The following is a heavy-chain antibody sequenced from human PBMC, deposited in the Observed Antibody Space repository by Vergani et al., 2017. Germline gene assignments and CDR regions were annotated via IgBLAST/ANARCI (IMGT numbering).Heavy chain of an antibody. D-gene: IGHD1-14*01. Sequence: QVQLVESGGGVVQPGRSLRLSCAASGFTFNQYGMHWVRQAQGKGLEWVAVTWYDGNNKQYADSVKGRFTISRDNSKSTMYLQMNILRDEDTGVYYCARDLRLLYNRFDPWGQGTLVTVSS. CDR2: TWYDGNNK. J-gene: IGHJ5*02. V-gene: IGHV3-33*01. CDR1: GFTFNQYG. CDR3: ARDLRLLYNRFDP.